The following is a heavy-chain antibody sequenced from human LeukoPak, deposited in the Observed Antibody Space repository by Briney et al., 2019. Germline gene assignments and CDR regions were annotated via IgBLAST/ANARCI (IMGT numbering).Heavy chain of an antibody. J-gene: IGHJ6*03. Sequence: GGSLRLSCSASGFSFSLYAMNWVRQAPGKGLEWVSSITIGSSYIYYADSVRGRFTVSRDSAKNSLYLQMNDLRDEDTAMYYCARVEATTARSYNYYYMDVWGKGTTVTVSS. D-gene: IGHD1-1*01. CDR1: GFSFSLYA. CDR2: ITIGSSYI. CDR3: ARVEATTARSYNYYYMDV. V-gene: IGHV3-21*01.